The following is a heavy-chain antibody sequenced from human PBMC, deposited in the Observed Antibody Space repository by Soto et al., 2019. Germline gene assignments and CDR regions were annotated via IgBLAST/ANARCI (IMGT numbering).Heavy chain of an antibody. CDR2: IDTSSTKI. D-gene: IGHD3-3*01. CDR3: ASHYDMWSGYLSPVDY. Sequence: VQLVESGGDLVKRGGSLRLSCAASGYTFSDYSMSWIRQAPGKGLEWISYIDTSSTKIYYADSVKGRFTISKDNAKNSLYLEMNSLRDEDTAVYYCASHYDMWSGYLSPVDYWGQGTLVTVSS. J-gene: IGHJ4*02. V-gene: IGHV3-11*01. CDR1: GYTFSDYS.